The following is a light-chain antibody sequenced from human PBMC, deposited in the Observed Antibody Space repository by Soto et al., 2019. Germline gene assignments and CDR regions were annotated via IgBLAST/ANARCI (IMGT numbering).Light chain of an antibody. CDR3: SSYAGSSNV. CDR2: EVN. CDR1: SSDVGGYNY. Sequence: QSALTQPLSASGSPGQSVAISCTGTSSDVGGYNYVSWYQQHPGKAPKLMIYEVNKRPSGVPDRFSGSKSGNTASLTVSGLQAEDEADYYCSSYAGSSNVFGTGTKATVL. V-gene: IGLV2-8*01. J-gene: IGLJ1*01.